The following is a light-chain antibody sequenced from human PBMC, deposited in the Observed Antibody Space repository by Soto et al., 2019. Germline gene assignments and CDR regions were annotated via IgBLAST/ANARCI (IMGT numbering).Light chain of an antibody. V-gene: IGLV2-14*03. CDR1: SSDVGNYNF. Sequence: QSVLTQPASVSGSPGQSIATSCTGTSSDVGNYNFVSWYQQHPGKAPKLMIYDDSNRPSGISNRFSGSKSGNTASLTISGLQAEDEADYYCCSYTTSSTYVFGTGTKLTVL. J-gene: IGLJ1*01. CDR2: DDS. CDR3: CSYTTSSTYV.